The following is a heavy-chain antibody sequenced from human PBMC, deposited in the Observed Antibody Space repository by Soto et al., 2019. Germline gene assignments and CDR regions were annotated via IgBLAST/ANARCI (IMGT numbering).Heavy chain of an antibody. CDR2: VSCNGGNT. CDR1: GVIFGSNT. CDR3: AKEGYVLRFLEWPNFYL. J-gene: IGHJ4*02. V-gene: IGHV3-23*01. D-gene: IGHD3-3*01. Sequence: PGGSLRLSCAASGVIFGSNTMSWVGQAPGKGLEWVSGVSCNGGNTYYADSVKGRFTISRDNSKNTLYLQMNSLRAEDTAVYYCAKEGYVLRFLEWPNFYLCGKGNLVT.